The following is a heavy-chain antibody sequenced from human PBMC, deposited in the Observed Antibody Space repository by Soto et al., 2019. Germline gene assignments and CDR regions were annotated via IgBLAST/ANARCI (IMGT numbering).Heavy chain of an antibody. Sequence: VQLSESGGGFIQSGGSLRLSCAASGFSISNYAMSWVRQAPGRGLEWISSISDSGTNTFYADCVRGRFVISRDKSKNTVYLQMNNLRVEDTALYYCAKDGIRKDDYWGQGTLVTVSS. CDR1: GFSISNYA. CDR3: AKDGIRKDDY. V-gene: IGHV3-23*01. CDR2: ISDSGTNT. J-gene: IGHJ4*02.